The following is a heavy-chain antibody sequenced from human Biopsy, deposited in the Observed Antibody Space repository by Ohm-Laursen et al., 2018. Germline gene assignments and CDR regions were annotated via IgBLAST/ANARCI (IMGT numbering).Heavy chain of an antibody. Sequence: ASVKVSCKASGFSFTGYHVHWVRQAPGQGLEWMGWINAKTGDTNYAQKFQGRVTMTRDTSISTAYVDLSSLRSDDTAVYYCTRGGYYYDSLAYYYWFDPWGQGTLVTVSS. CDR1: GFSFTGYH. J-gene: IGHJ5*02. V-gene: IGHV1-2*02. D-gene: IGHD3-22*01. CDR2: INAKTGDT. CDR3: TRGGYYYDSLAYYYWFDP.